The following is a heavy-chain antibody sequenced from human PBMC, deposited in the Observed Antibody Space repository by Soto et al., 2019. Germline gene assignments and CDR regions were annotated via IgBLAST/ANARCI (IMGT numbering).Heavy chain of an antibody. Sequence: LRLSCVASGFNLSHPWMTWVRQAAGEGLEWVGRIKSKTDGGTADYAAPVKGRATISRDDSKNTVYLQMNSLKTEDTAVYYCTTGIYYDILTGYHNVAYWGQGALVTVSS. J-gene: IGHJ4*02. CDR3: TTGIYYDILTGYHNVAY. CDR2: IKSKTDGGTA. CDR1: GFNLSHPW. D-gene: IGHD3-9*01. V-gene: IGHV3-15*01.